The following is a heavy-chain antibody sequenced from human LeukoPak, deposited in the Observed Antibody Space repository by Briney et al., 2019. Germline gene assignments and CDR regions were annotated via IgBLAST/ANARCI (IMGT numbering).Heavy chain of an antibody. D-gene: IGHD6-19*01. Sequence: ASVKVSCKASGYTFTNYAVHWVRQAPGQGLEWMGWISAGNGNTKYSQKFQGRVTITRDTSASIAYMELSSLRSEDTAVYYCARQVAGTGFDYWGQGTLVTVSS. CDR1: GYTFTNYA. V-gene: IGHV1-3*01. CDR3: ARQVAGTGFDY. CDR2: ISAGNGNT. J-gene: IGHJ4*02.